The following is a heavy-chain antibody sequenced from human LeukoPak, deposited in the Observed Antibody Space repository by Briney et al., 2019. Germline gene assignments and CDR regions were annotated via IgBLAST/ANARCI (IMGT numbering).Heavy chain of an antibody. CDR3: ARHSSSWYDYYYYGMDV. CDR2: ISAYNGNT. V-gene: IGHV1-18*01. J-gene: IGHJ6*02. Sequence: ASVQGSCKASGYTFTSYGISWVRQAPGQGLEWMGWISAYNGNTNYAQKLQGRVTMTTDTSTSTAYMELRSLRSDDTAVYYCARHSSSWYDYYYYGMDVWGQGTTVTVSS. D-gene: IGHD6-13*01. CDR1: GYTFTSYG.